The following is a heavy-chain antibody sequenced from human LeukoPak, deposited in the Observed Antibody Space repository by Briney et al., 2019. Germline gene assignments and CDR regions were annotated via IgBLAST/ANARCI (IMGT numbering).Heavy chain of an antibody. Sequence: GGSLRLSCAASGFTFGTYAMSWVRQAPGKGLEWVSTIAFTSSSTYYADSVKGRFTISRDNSKNTLYLQMYSLSAEDTAVYYCARAPNSFDYWGQGTLVTVSS. V-gene: IGHV3-23*01. CDR2: IAFTSSST. J-gene: IGHJ4*02. CDR1: GFTFGTYA. D-gene: IGHD4/OR15-4a*01. CDR3: ARAPNSFDY.